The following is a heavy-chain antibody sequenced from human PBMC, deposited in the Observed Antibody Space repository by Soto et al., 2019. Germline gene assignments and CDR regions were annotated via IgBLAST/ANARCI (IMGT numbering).Heavy chain of an antibody. Sequence: KTSETLSLTCTVSGGAISGYYWTWIRQSAGKGLEWIGRIYSSGGTKYYPSLKSRVTMSLDTSKNQFSLRLSSVTAADTAVYYCARGQRFSDSFDPWGQGTLVTVSS. CDR3: ARGQRFSDSFDP. CDR1: GGAISGYY. J-gene: IGHJ5*02. V-gene: IGHV4-4*07. D-gene: IGHD3-3*01. CDR2: IYSSGGT.